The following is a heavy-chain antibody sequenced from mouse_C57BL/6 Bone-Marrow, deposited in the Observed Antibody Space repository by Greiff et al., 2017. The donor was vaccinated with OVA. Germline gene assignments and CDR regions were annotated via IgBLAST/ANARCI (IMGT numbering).Heavy chain of an antibody. Sequence: EVKLMESGEGLVKPGGSLTLSCAASGFTFSSYAMSWFRQPPEKRLEWVAYISSGGDYIYSADTVKGRFTISSDNARNTLYLQMSSLKSEDTAMYYYTREGYDNYAMDYWGQGTSVTVSS. CDR2: ISSGGDYI. CDR1: GFTFSSYA. J-gene: IGHJ4*01. CDR3: TREGYDNYAMDY. V-gene: IGHV5-9-1*02. D-gene: IGHD2-2*01.